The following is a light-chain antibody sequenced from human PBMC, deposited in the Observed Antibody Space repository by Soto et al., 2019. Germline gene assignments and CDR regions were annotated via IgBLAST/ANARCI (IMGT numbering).Light chain of an antibody. CDR1: QSVRSSY. CDR3: QQYGSSPRYT. J-gene: IGKJ2*01. Sequence: EIVLTQSPGTLSLSPGERDTLSCRASQSVRSSYLAWYQQKPGQAPRLLIYGASGMATGFPDRFSGSGSGTDFTPTISRLEHEYFPVYCCQQYGSSPRYTFGQGTKLAIK. V-gene: IGKV3-20*01. CDR2: GAS.